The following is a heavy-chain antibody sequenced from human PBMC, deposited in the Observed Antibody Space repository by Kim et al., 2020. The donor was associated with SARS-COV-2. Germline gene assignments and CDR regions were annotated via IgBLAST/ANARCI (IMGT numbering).Heavy chain of an antibody. Sequence: SGPTLVNPTQTLTLTCSFSGFSLTTRGMCVSWIRQPPGKALEWLARIDWDNDKYYRKSLKTRLTISKDTSKNQVVLTMTNVDSVDTATYYCARTHNAGGGTTVTASKAYWFDPWGQGTLVTVSS. V-gene: IGHV2-70*11. CDR2: IDWDNDK. CDR1: GFSLTTRGMC. D-gene: IGHD4-17*01. CDR3: ARTHNAGGGTTVTASKAYWFDP. J-gene: IGHJ5*02.